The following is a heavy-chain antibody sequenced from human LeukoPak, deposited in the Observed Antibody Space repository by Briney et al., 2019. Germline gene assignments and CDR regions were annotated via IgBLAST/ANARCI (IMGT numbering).Heavy chain of an antibody. CDR1: GGSISSGSYY. V-gene: IGHV4-61*02. Sequence: PSQTLSLTCTASGGSISSGSYYWSWIRQPAGKGLEWIGRIYTSGSTNYNPSLKSRVTISVDTSKNQFSLKLSSVTAADTAVYYCARDIVVVRTFDIWGQGTMVTVSS. D-gene: IGHD2-21*01. CDR2: IYTSGST. CDR3: ARDIVVVRTFDI. J-gene: IGHJ3*02.